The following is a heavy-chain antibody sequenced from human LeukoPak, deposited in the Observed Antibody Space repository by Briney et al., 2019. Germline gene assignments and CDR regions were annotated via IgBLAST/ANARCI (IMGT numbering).Heavy chain of an antibody. J-gene: IGHJ4*02. CDR2: ISASSNTA. CDR3: ARDCEAYCGRDPPDY. V-gene: IGHV3-48*04. CDR1: GFSFSIYS. Sequence: GGSLRLSCAASGFSFSIYSMHWVRQAPGKGLEWLSFISASSNTAYYADSVKGRFTISRDDAEQSLYLQMNSLRAEDTAVYYCARDCEAYCGRDPPDYWGQGTLVTVSS. D-gene: IGHD2-21*02.